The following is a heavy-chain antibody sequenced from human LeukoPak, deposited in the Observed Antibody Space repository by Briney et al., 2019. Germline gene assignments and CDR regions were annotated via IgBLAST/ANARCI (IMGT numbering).Heavy chain of an antibody. CDR3: ARGDEWELAIDF. D-gene: IGHD1-26*01. V-gene: IGHV1-2*02. CDR2: IKPNSGDA. Sequence: ASVKVSCKPSGYPFSGHYINWVRHAPGQGLEWMGWIKPNSGDANNAQKFQGRLSMTRDTTISTVYMELTRLTSDDTAVYYCARGDEWELAIDFWGQGTPITVSS. CDR1: GYPFSGHY. J-gene: IGHJ4*02.